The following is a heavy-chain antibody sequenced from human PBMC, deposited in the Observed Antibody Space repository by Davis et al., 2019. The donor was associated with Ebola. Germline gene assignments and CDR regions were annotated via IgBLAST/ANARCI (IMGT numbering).Heavy chain of an antibody. V-gene: IGHV3-11*01. D-gene: IGHD3-10*01. CDR1: GFTFRAHY. J-gene: IGHJ4*02. CDR3: ARGDGDGSLPDY. Sequence: GGSLRLSCAVYGFTFRAHYMRWIRQAPGKGLEWVSYISGTRTTIYYADSVRGRFTISRDHANNALYLQMNSLRAEDTAVYYCARGDGDGSLPDYWGQGTLVTVSS. CDR2: ISGTRTTI.